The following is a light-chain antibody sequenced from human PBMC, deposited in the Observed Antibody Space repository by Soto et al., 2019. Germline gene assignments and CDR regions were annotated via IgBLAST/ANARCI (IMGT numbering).Light chain of an antibody. CDR3: QQSYSTRWT. CDR1: QDINKN. J-gene: IGKJ1*01. Sequence: DIQMTQSPSSLSASVGDRVTITCQASQDINKNLIWYQQKPGKAPKLLIYDASDLETGVPSRFSGSGSGTDFTLTISSLQPEDFATYYCQQSYSTRWTFGQGTKVDIK. CDR2: DAS. V-gene: IGKV1-39*01.